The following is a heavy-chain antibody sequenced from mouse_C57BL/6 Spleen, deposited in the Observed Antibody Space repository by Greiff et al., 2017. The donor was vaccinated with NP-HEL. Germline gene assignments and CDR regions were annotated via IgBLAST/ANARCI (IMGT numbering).Heavy chain of an antibody. CDR3: ARYWDLDY. D-gene: IGHD4-1*01. Sequence: VQLQQSGPELVKPGASVKISCKASGYTFTDYYMNWVKQSHGKSLEWIGDINPNNGGTSYNQKFKGKATLTVDKSSSTAYMELRSLTSEDSAVYYCARYWDLDYWGQGTTLTVSS. J-gene: IGHJ2*01. V-gene: IGHV1-26*01. CDR2: INPNNGGT. CDR1: GYTFTDYY.